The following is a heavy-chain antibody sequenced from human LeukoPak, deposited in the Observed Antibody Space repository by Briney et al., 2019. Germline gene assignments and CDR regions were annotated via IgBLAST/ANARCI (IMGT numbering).Heavy chain of an antibody. V-gene: IGHV3-7*03. CDR1: GFALSSHW. Sequence: GGSLRLSCAASGFALSSHWMTWVRQVPGRGPEWVANVNRDGSETYYLDSVKGRFTISKDNAKNSLYLQMNSLRAGDTALYHCARNNGMDVWGQGTTVIVSS. CDR2: VNRDGSET. CDR3: ARNNGMDV. J-gene: IGHJ6*02.